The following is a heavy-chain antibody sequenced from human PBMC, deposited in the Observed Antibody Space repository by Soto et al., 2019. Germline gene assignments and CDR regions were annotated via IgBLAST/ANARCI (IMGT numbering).Heavy chain of an antibody. D-gene: IGHD2-21*01. CDR3: ARELVGIWSHDPFFDY. J-gene: IGHJ4*02. Sequence: QVQLVQSGAEVKKPGASVKVSCKASGYTFTGYYMHWVRQAPGQGLEWMGWINPNSGGTNYAQKFQGWVTMTRDTSISTAYMELSRLRSDDTAVYYCARELVGIWSHDPFFDYWGQGTLVTVSS. V-gene: IGHV1-2*04. CDR1: GYTFTGYY. CDR2: INPNSGGT.